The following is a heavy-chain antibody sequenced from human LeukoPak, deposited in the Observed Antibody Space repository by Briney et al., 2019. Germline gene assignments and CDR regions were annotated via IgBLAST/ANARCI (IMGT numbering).Heavy chain of an antibody. Sequence: ASVKVSCKASGYTFTSYYMHWVRQAPGQGLEWMGIINPSGGSTSYAQKFQGRVTMTRDMSTSTVYMELSSLRSEDTAVYYCAREARGYCSGGSCSGLYYFDYWGQGTLVTVSS. D-gene: IGHD2-15*01. J-gene: IGHJ4*02. CDR1: GYTFTSYY. CDR3: AREARGYCSGGSCSGLYYFDY. V-gene: IGHV1-46*01. CDR2: INPSGGST.